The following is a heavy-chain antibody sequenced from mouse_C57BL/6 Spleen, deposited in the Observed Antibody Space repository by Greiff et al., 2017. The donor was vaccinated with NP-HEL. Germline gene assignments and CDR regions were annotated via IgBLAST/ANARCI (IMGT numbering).Heavy chain of an antibody. CDR3: ARSAMDY. J-gene: IGHJ4*01. Sequence: VQLQQPGAELAKPGASVKLSCKASGYTFTSYWMQWVKQRPGQGLEWIGEIDPSDSYTNYNQKFKGKATLTVDTSSSTAYMQLSSLTSEDSAVYYCARSAMDYWGQGTSVTVSS. CDR1: GYTFTSYW. V-gene: IGHV1-50*01. CDR2: IDPSDSYT.